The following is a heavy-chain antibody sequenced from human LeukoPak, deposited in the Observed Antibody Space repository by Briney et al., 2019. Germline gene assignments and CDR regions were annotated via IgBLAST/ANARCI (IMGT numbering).Heavy chain of an antibody. J-gene: IGHJ5*02. Sequence: GAPVKVSCKASGGTFSSYAISWVRQAPGQGLEWMGGIIPIFGTANYAQKFQGRVTITTDESTSTAYMELSSLRSEDTAVYYCARDPGFLDRSNGFDPRGQGTLVTVSS. CDR2: IIPIFGTA. D-gene: IGHD3-3*01. CDR3: ARDPGFLDRSNGFDP. CDR1: GGTFSSYA. V-gene: IGHV1-69*05.